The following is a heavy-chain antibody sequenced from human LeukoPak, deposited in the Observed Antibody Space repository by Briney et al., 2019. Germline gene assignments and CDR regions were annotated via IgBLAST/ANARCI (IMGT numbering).Heavy chain of an antibody. CDR1: GGSFSGYY. CDR2: INHSGST. Sequence: PSETLSLTCAVYGGSFSGYYWSWIRQPPGKGLEWIGEINHSGSTNYNPSLKSRVTISVDTSKNQFSLKLSSVTAADTAVYYCAGGWSAGLPDYWGQGTLVTVSS. D-gene: IGHD3-16*01. J-gene: IGHJ4*02. V-gene: IGHV4-34*01. CDR3: AGGWSAGLPDY.